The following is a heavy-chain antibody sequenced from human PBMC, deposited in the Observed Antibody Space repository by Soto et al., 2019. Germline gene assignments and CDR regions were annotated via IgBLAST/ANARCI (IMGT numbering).Heavy chain of an antibody. CDR2: IYPGDSDT. CDR3: ARQSMVRGVIIGRNFDY. Sequence: GESLKISCKGSGYSFTSYWIGWVRQMPGKGLEWMGIIYPGDSDTRYSPSFQGQVTISADKSISTAYLQWSSLKASDTAMYYCARQSMVRGVIIGRNFDYWGQGTLVTVSS. J-gene: IGHJ4*02. D-gene: IGHD3-10*01. V-gene: IGHV5-51*01. CDR1: GYSFTSYW.